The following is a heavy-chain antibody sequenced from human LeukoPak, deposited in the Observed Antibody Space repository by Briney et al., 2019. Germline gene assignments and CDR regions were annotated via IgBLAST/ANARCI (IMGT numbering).Heavy chain of an antibody. D-gene: IGHD1-7*01. CDR2: ISGSSGTI. CDR3: AKGRQLLDP. Sequence: GGSLRLSCAASGFTFSSYAMSWVRQAPGKGLEWVSSISGSSGTIDYADSVKGRFIFSRDNSKNAQYLQTNSLRPEDTAVYYCAKGRQLLDPWGQGTLVTVSS. V-gene: IGHV3-23*01. CDR1: GFTFSSYA. J-gene: IGHJ5*02.